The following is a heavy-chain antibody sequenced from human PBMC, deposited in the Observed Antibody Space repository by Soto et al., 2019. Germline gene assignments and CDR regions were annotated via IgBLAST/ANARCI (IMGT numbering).Heavy chain of an antibody. CDR2: ISAYSGNT. J-gene: IGHJ3*02. CDR3: ARLWFGESNDAFDI. CDR1: GYTFTSYG. D-gene: IGHD3-10*01. V-gene: IGHV1-18*01. Sequence: GASVKVSCKASGYTFTSYGISWVRQAPGQGLEWMGWISAYSGNTNYAQKLQGRVTMTTDTSTSTAYMELRSLRSDDTAVYYCARLWFGESNDAFDIWGQGTMVTVSS.